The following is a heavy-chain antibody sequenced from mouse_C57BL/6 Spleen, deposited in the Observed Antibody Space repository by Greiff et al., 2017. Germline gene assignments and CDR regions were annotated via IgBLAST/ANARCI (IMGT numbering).Heavy chain of an antibody. V-gene: IGHV1-76*01. CDR2: LYPGSGNT. J-gene: IGHJ4*01. CDR3: ASRDYYSNYYAMDY. D-gene: IGHD2-5*01. CDR1: GYTFTDYY. Sequence: VQLQQSGAELVRPGASVKLSCKASGYTFTDYYINWVKQRPGQGLEWIARLYPGSGNTYYNEKFKGKATLTAEKSSSTAYMQLSSLTSEDSAVYFCASRDYYSNYYAMDYWGQGTSVTVSS.